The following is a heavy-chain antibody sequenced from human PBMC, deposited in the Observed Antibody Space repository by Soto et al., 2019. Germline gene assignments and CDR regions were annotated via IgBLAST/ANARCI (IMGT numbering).Heavy chain of an antibody. V-gene: IGHV4-30-4*01. CDR3: ASSGGGDIDAFDI. J-gene: IGHJ3*02. CDR2: IYYSGST. D-gene: IGHD5-12*01. Sequence: QVQLQESGPGLVKPSQTLSLTCTVSGGSISSGDYYWSWIRQPPGKGLEWIGYIYYSGSTYYNPSLKVRITISVDTSKNQFSRKLGSVTAADTAVYYCASSGGGDIDAFDIWGQGTMVTVSS. CDR1: GGSISSGDYY.